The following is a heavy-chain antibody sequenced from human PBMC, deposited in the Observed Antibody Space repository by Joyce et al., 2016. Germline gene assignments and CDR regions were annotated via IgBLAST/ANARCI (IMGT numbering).Heavy chain of an antibody. V-gene: IGHV4-39*01. Sequence: QLQLQESGPGLVKPSETLSLTCTVSGGSISSSSSTYYWGWIRQPPGKGLEGIGGVYYSGSDHYNPSLKSRLTISVDRSKSQFFLKMSAVTAADTAIYYCARQRITVFGVAPSGTWFDPWGQGTLVTVSS. CDR1: GGSISSSSSTYY. J-gene: IGHJ5*02. D-gene: IGHD3-3*01. CDR3: ARQRITVFGVAPSGTWFDP. CDR2: VYYSGSD.